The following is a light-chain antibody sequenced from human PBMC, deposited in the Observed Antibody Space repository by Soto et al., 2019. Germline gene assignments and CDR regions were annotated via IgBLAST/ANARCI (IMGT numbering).Light chain of an antibody. J-gene: IGLJ1*01. CDR1: SSDVGGYNY. CDR3: SSYRSTNTRYV. Sequence: QSALTQPASVSGAPGQSITFSCTGTSSDVGGYNYVSWFQHYPGKAPKLKIYEVTNRPSGVSNRFSGSKSGNTASLTISGLQAEDEADYYCSSYRSTNTRYVFGTGTKLTVL. CDR2: EVT. V-gene: IGLV2-14*01.